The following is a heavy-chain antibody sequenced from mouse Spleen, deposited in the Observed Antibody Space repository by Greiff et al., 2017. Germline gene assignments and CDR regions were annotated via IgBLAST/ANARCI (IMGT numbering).Heavy chain of an antibody. Sequence: EVQLQQSGPELVKPGASVKISCKASGYTFTDYYMNWVKQSHGKSLEWIGDINPNNGGTSYNQKFKGKATLTVDKSSSTAYMELRSLTNEDSAVYYCTRWAYDYDEEGYAMDYWGQGTSVTVSS. D-gene: IGHD2-4*01. CDR2: INPNNGGT. J-gene: IGHJ4*01. CDR1: GYTFTDYY. V-gene: IGHV1-26*01. CDR3: TRWAYDYDEEGYAMDY.